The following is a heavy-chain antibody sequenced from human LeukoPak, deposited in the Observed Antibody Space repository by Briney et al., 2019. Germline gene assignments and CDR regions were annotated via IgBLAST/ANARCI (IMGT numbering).Heavy chain of an antibody. J-gene: IGHJ6*02. CDR1: GFTFSRFW. Sequence: PGGSLRLSCAASGFTFSRFWMTWVRQAPGKGLEWVANIKEDGSEKYYVDSVKGRCTISRDNAKNSLSLQMNSLRAEDMGVYYCARGRGIGAWDQGTTVTVSS. V-gene: IGHV3-7*01. CDR3: ARGRGIGA. CDR2: IKEDGSEK.